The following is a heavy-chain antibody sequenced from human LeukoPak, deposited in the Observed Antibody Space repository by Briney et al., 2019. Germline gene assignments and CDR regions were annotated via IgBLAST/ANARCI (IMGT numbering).Heavy chain of an antibody. V-gene: IGHV4-34*01. D-gene: IGHD2-2*01. CDR3: ARALRDIVVVPAANHWSDP. J-gene: IGHJ5*02. CDR1: GGSFSGYY. Sequence: PSETLSLTCAVYGGSFSGYYWSWIRQPPGKGLEWIGEINHSGSTNYNPSLKSRVTISVDTSKNQFSLKLSSVTAADTAVYYCARALRDIVVVPAANHWSDPWGQGTLVTVSS. CDR2: INHSGST.